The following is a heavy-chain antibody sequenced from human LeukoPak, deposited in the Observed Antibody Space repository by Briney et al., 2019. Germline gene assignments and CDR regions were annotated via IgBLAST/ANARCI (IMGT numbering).Heavy chain of an antibody. Sequence: GGSLRLSCAASGFTISSYGMSWVRQAPGKGLEWVSAISGSGGSTYYADSVKGRFTISRDNSKNTLYLQMNNLRAEDTAVYYCAKAAPYSSSWPLEYFQQWGQGTLVTVSS. CDR3: AKAAPYSSSWPLEYFQQ. CDR1: GFTISSYG. CDR2: ISGSGGST. D-gene: IGHD6-13*01. J-gene: IGHJ1*01. V-gene: IGHV3-23*01.